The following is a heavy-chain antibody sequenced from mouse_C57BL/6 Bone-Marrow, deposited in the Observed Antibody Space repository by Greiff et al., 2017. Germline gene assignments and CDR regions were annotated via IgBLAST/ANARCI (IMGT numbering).Heavy chain of an antibody. CDR1: GYTFTEYT. CDR3: ARHEVGNYYGSSSWFAY. D-gene: IGHD1-1*01. Sequence: VQLQQSGAELVKPGASVKLSCKASGYTFTEYTIHWVKQRSGQGLEWIGWFYPGSGSIKYNEKFKDKATLTADKSSSTVYMELSRLTSEDSAVYFCARHEVGNYYGSSSWFAYWGQGTLVTVSA. V-gene: IGHV1-62-2*01. CDR2: FYPGSGSI. J-gene: IGHJ3*01.